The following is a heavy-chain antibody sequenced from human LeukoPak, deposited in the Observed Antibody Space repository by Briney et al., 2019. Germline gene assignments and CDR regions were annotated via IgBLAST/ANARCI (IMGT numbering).Heavy chain of an antibody. J-gene: IGHJ4*02. CDR1: GVTVSSSY. V-gene: IGHV3-7*01. CDR2: IKQDGSEK. CDR3: ARDGTPFDS. D-gene: IGHD1-26*01. Sequence: PGGSLRLSCAASGVTVSSSYMSWVRQAPGKGLEWVANIKQDGSEKYYVDSVRGRFTISRDNAKNSVYLQMSSLRAEDTAVYYCARDGTPFDSWGQGTLVTVSS.